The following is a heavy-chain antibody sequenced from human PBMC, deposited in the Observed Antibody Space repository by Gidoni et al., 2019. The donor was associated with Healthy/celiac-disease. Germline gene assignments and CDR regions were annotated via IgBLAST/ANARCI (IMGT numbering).Heavy chain of an antibody. D-gene: IGHD6-6*01. CDR1: GFSLSTSGVG. Sequence: QITLKESGPTLVKPTQTLTLPCTFSGFSLSTSGVGVGWIRQPPGKALEWLALIYWNDDKRYSPSLKSRLTITKDTSKNQVVLTMTNMDPVDTATYYCAHSPLGLAARRYFDYWGQGTLVTVSS. CDR2: IYWNDDK. CDR3: AHSPLGLAARRYFDY. V-gene: IGHV2-5*01. J-gene: IGHJ4*02.